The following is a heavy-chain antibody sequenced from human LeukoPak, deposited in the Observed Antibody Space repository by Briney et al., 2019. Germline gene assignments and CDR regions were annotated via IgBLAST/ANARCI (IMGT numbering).Heavy chain of an antibody. V-gene: IGHV3-7*01. J-gene: IGHJ4*02. D-gene: IGHD6-19*01. Sequence: GGSLRLSCAASGFTFSSYWMSWVRQAPGKGLEWVANIKQDGNEKYYVDSAKGRFTISRDNAKNSLYLQMNSLRAEDTAVYYCARTGGSSGWYSPALLKYYFDYCGQGTLVTVSS. CDR1: GFTFSSYW. CDR3: ARTGGSSGWYSPALLKYYFDY. CDR2: IKQDGNEK.